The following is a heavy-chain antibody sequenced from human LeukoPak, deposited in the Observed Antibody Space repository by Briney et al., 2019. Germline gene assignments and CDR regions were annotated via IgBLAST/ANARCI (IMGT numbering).Heavy chain of an antibody. J-gene: IGHJ5*02. Sequence: GGSLRLSCAASGFTFSSYSMNWVRQAPGKGLEWVSSISSSSSYIYYADSVKGRFTISRDNAKNSLYLQMNSLRAEDTAVYYCAREGRYCSSTSCYSINWFDPWGQGTLVTVSS. D-gene: IGHD2-2*02. CDR1: GFTFSSYS. CDR3: AREGRYCSSTSCYSINWFDP. CDR2: ISSSSSYI. V-gene: IGHV3-21*01.